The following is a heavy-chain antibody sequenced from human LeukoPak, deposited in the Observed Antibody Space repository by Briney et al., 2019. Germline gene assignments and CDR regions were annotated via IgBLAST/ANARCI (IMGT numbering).Heavy chain of an antibody. V-gene: IGHV3-9*01. CDR2: IHWNSDIV. J-gene: IGHJ4*02. Sequence: PGGSLRLSCAASGFTFDDYAMHWVRQAPGNGLEWVSGIHWNSDIVGYADSVKGRFTISRDNAKNSLYLQMNSLRAEDTALYYCAKGTDGSFDLWGQGTLVTVPS. D-gene: IGHD1-1*01. CDR1: GFTFDDYA. CDR3: AKGTDGSFDL.